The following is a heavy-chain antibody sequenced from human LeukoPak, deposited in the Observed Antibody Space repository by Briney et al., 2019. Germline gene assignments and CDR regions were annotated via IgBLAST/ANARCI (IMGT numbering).Heavy chain of an antibody. Sequence: PGGSLRLSCAASGFTVSSNYMSWVRQAPGKGLEWVGRTRNKANSYTTEYAASVKGRFTIARDDSKNSVYLQMNSLKTEDTAVYFCARERRLRYCSGGGCHDAFDIWGQGTMVTVSS. V-gene: IGHV3-72*01. CDR2: TRNKANSYTT. CDR3: ARERRLRYCSGGGCHDAFDI. D-gene: IGHD2-15*01. J-gene: IGHJ3*02. CDR1: GFTVSSNY.